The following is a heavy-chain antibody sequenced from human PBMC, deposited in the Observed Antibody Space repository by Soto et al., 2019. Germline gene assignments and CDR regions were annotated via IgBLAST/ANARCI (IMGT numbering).Heavy chain of an antibody. J-gene: IGHJ5*02. CDR1: GGYIRSSSYY. D-gene: IGHD5-18*01. CDR3: ARITRIPLWLGWLAP. Sequence: QLQLQESGPGLAKPSETLSLTCTVSGGYIRSSSYYWGSIRQPPGKGLECIGTINYSGSTYYNPSLNTRVTISLAPSKNQFSLKVGSVTAPDTAIYYCARITRIPLWLGWLAPWGQGPPVTASS. V-gene: IGHV4-39*01. CDR2: INYSGST.